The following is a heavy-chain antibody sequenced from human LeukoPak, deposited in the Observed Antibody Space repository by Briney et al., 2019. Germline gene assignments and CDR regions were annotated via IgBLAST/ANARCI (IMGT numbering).Heavy chain of an antibody. CDR1: GYTFTSYG. CDR3: ARDSDPSGSGSYYTSDY. Sequence: ASVKVSCKASGYTFTSYGISWVRQAPGQGLEWMGWISAYNGNTNYAQKLQGRVTMTTDTSTSTAYMELRSLRSDDTAVYYCARDSDPSGSGSYYTSDYWGQGTLVTVSS. V-gene: IGHV1-18*01. CDR2: ISAYNGNT. D-gene: IGHD3-10*01. J-gene: IGHJ4*02.